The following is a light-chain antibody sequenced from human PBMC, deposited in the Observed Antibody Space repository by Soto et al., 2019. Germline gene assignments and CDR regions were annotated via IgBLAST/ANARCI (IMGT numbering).Light chain of an antibody. Sequence: EIVLTQSPGTLSLSPGERATLSCRASQSVRSNYLAWYQQKPGQAPRLLIYGASSRATGIPDRFSGSGSGTDFTLTLSRLEPEDCAVYYCQQYGSSPWTFGQGTKVEIK. V-gene: IGKV3-20*01. CDR2: GAS. CDR3: QQYGSSPWT. J-gene: IGKJ1*01. CDR1: QSVRSNY.